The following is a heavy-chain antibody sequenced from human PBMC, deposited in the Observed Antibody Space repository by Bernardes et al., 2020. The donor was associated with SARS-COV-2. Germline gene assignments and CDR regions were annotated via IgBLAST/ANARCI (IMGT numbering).Heavy chain of an antibody. CDR2: ISSSGTTI. Sequence: GGSLRLSCAASGFTFSSYEMDWVRQAPGKGLEWVSYISSSGTTIYYADSVKGRFTISRDNAKNSLYLQMNSLRAEDTAVYYCARDWSLSVDVWGQGTTVTVSS. V-gene: IGHV3-48*03. CDR1: GFTFSSYE. J-gene: IGHJ6*02. CDR3: ARDWSLSVDV. D-gene: IGHD2-2*01.